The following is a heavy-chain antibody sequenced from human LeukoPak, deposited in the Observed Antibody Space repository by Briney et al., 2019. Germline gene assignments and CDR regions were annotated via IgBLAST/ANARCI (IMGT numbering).Heavy chain of an antibody. J-gene: IGHJ5*02. CDR1: GGSISSGRYY. D-gene: IGHD5-18*01. CDR3: ARDQGQVWFTNWFDP. V-gene: IGHV4-39*07. CDR2: VFYGGNT. Sequence: SETLSLTCTVSGGSISSGRYYWGWIRQPPGKGLEWIANVFYGGNTYYNPSLKSRVTMSVDTSKNQFSLKLTSVTAADTAVYYCARDQGQVWFTNWFDPWGQGTLVTVSS.